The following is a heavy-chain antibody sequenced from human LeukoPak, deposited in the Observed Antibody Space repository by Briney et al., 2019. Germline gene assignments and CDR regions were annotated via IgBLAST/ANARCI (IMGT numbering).Heavy chain of an antibody. J-gene: IGHJ4*02. CDR3: ARGGLRHLQLWSLPVSYFDY. Sequence: PGGSLRLSCAASGFTFSSYAMHWVRQAPGKGLEWVAVISYDGSNKYYADSVKGRFTISRDNSKNTLYLQMNSLRAEDTAVYYCARGGLRHLQLWSLPVSYFDYWGQGTLVTVSS. V-gene: IGHV3-30-3*01. D-gene: IGHD5-18*01. CDR1: GFTFSSYA. CDR2: ISYDGSNK.